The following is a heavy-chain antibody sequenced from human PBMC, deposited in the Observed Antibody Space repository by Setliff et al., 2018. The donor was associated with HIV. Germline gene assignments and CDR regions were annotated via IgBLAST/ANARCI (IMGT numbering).Heavy chain of an antibody. CDR1: GGTFNNYA. D-gene: IGHD1-26*01. CDR3: ARRQRKVGGGVALDY. V-gene: IGHV1-69*13. CDR2: IIPLFGTA. J-gene: IGHJ4*02. Sequence: SVKVSCKASGGTFNNYAISWVRQAPGQGLEWVGGIIPLFGTANYAQKFQGRVTITADESTSTAYMELSSLRSEDTAVYYCARRQRKVGGGVALDYWGQGTLVTVSS.